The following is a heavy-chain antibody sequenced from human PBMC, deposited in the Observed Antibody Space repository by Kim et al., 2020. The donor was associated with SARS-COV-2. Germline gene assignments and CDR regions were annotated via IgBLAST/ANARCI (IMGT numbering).Heavy chain of an antibody. D-gene: IGHD3-10*01. CDR2: ISWNSGSI. CDR3: AKGVRGVPYEDWFDP. CDR1: GFTFDDYA. V-gene: IGHV3-9*01. J-gene: IGHJ5*02. Sequence: GGSLRLSCAASGFTFDDYAMHWVRQAPGKGLEWVSGISWNSGSIGYADSVKGRFTISRDNAKNSLYLQMHSLRAEDTALYYCAKGVRGVPYEDWFDPWGQGTLVTVSS.